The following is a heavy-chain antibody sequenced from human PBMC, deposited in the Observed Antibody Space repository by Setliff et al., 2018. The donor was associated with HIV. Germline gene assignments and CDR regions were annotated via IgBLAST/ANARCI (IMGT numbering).Heavy chain of an antibody. J-gene: IGHJ4*02. CDR2: INPDGSHR. D-gene: IGHD3-16*01. V-gene: IGHV3-7*03. Sequence: GGSLRLSCAASGFIVTDYGMTWVRQAPGKGLEWVANINPDGSHRDYVDSVKGRFTISRDNAKNSLYLQMNSLRAEDTAVYYCARDRAYASFDYWGQGALVTVSS. CDR1: GFIVTDYG. CDR3: ARDRAYASFDY.